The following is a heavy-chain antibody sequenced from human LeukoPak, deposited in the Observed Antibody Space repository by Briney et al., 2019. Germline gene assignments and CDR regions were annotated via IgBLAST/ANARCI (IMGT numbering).Heavy chain of an antibody. D-gene: IGHD3-10*01. CDR2: INPNTGST. V-gene: IGHV1-2*02. J-gene: IGHJ5*02. Sequence: WASVKVSCKASGYTFIDYYIHWVRQAPGQGLEWMGWINPNTGSTNYAQKFQGRVTMTRDTSISTSYMELTRLRSDDVAVYYCGRSWGGWGRWWDNWFDPWGQGTLVIVSS. CDR3: GRSWGGWGRWWDNWFDP. CDR1: GYTFIDYY.